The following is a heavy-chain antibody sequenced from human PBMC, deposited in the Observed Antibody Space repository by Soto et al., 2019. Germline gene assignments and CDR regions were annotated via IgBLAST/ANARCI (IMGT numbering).Heavy chain of an antibody. CDR2: ISAYNGNT. Sequence: QVQLVQSGAEVKKPGASVKVSCKASGYTFASYGISWVRQAPGQGLEWMGWISAYNGNTNYAQNLQGRVTMTTDTSTRTAYRELRSLRSDDTAVYYCARSSGYSYGFDYWGQGTLVTVSS. J-gene: IGHJ4*02. D-gene: IGHD5-18*01. V-gene: IGHV1-18*01. CDR3: ARSSGYSYGFDY. CDR1: GYTFASYG.